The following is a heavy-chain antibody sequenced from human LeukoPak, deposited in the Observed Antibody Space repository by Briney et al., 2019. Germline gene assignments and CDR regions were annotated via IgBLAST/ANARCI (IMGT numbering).Heavy chain of an antibody. D-gene: IGHD3-3*01. CDR2: INPGGGST. CDR3: AREGADGTYYDFWSGYYQFDY. CDR1: GYTFTSYY. V-gene: IGHV1-46*01. Sequence: ASVKVSCKASGYTFTSYYMHWVRQAPGQGLEWMGIINPGGGSTSYAQKFQGRVTMTRDTSTSTVYMELSSLRSEDTAVYYCAREGADGTYYDFWSGYYQFDYWGQGTLVTVSS. J-gene: IGHJ4*02.